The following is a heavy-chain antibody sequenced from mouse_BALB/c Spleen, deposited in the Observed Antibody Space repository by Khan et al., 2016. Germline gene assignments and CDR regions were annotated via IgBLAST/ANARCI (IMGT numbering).Heavy chain of an antibody. V-gene: IGHV4-1*02. D-gene: IGHD1-2*01. Sequence: EVELVESGGGLVQPGGSLKLSCAASGFDFSRYWMSWVRQAPGKGLEWIGEINPDSSTINYTPSLKDKFIISRDNAKNTLYLQMSKVRSGDTALYYCARLHYYGRFAYWGQGTLVTVSA. CDR3: ARLHYYGRFAY. J-gene: IGHJ3*01. CDR2: INPDSSTI. CDR1: GFDFSRYW.